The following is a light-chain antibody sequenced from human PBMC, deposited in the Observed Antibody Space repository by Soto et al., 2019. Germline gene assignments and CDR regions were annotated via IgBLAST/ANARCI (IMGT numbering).Light chain of an antibody. CDR3: SSYTSSSTLV. CDR1: SSDVGGYNY. CDR2: DVS. J-gene: IGLJ2*01. V-gene: IGLV2-14*03. Sequence: QSVVTQPASVSGSPGQSITISCSGTSSDVGGYNYVSWYQQHPGKAHKLMIYDVSNRPSGVSNRFSGSKSGNTASLTISVLQAEDEADYSCSSYTSSSTLVFGGGTKVNVL.